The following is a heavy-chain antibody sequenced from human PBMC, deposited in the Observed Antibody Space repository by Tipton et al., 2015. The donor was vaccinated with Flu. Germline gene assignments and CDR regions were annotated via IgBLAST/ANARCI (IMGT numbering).Heavy chain of an antibody. Sequence: SLRLSCAASEFTFSSYAMSWVRQAPGKGLEWVSAISSSGSTIYYADSVKGRFTISRDNAKNSLYLQMNSLRAEDTAVYYCASRTIFVGDPDYWGQGTLVTVSS. CDR2: ISSSGSTI. D-gene: IGHD3-3*01. CDR3: ASRTIFVGDPDY. CDR1: EFTFSSYA. V-gene: IGHV3-11*01. J-gene: IGHJ4*02.